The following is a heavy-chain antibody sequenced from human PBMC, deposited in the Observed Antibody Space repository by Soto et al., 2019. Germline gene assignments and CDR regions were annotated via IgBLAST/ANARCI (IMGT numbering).Heavy chain of an antibody. CDR1: GFTFSSYA. J-gene: IGHJ5*02. D-gene: IGHD6-6*01. CDR3: AKDGIAARRLNWFDP. Sequence: PGGSLRLSCAASGFTFSSYAMSWVRQAPGKGLEWVSAISGSGGSTYYADSVKGRFTISRDNPKNTLYLQMNSLRAEDTAVYYCAKDGIAARRLNWFDPWGQGTLVTVSS. CDR2: ISGSGGST. V-gene: IGHV3-23*01.